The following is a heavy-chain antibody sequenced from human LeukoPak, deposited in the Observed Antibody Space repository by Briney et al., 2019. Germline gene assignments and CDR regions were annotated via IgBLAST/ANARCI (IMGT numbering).Heavy chain of an antibody. D-gene: IGHD3-9*01. V-gene: IGHV1-69*13. Sequence: ASVKVSCKASGGTFSSYAISWVRQAPGQGLEWMGGIIPIFGTANYAQKFQGRVTITADESTSTAYMELSSLRSEDTAVYYCARGGSGWLPTGDYWGQGTLVTVSS. J-gene: IGHJ4*02. CDR3: ARGGSGWLPTGDY. CDR2: IIPIFGTA. CDR1: GGTFSSYA.